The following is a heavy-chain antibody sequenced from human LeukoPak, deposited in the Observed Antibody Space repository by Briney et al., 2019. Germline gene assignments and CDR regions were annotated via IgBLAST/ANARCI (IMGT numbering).Heavy chain of an antibody. J-gene: IGHJ4*02. Sequence: GGSLRLSCAASGFTFSTYGVYWVRQAPGQGLEWVAVIWYDGSKKSYADSVKGRFTISRDNSKNTLYLQMNSLRPEDTAVYYCARDEIAVAGLDYWGQGTLVTVSS. CDR3: ARDEIAVAGLDY. V-gene: IGHV3-33*01. D-gene: IGHD6-19*01. CDR1: GFTFSTYG. CDR2: IWYDGSKK.